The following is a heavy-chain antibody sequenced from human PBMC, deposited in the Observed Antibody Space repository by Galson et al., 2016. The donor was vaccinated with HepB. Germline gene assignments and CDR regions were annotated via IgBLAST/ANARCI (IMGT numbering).Heavy chain of an antibody. D-gene: IGHD3-10*01. Sequence: SLRLSCAASGFTFITYDIHWVRQPPGKGLEWVSAIGTAAGDTHYAASVEGRFTVSRENAKNSLFLQMHSLRAEDTAVYYCARGKSLWTTPWNYGLDGWGQGTQVTVSS. CDR1: GFTFITYD. CDR2: IGTAAGDT. CDR3: ARGKSLWTTPWNYGLDG. V-gene: IGHV3-13*01. J-gene: IGHJ6*02.